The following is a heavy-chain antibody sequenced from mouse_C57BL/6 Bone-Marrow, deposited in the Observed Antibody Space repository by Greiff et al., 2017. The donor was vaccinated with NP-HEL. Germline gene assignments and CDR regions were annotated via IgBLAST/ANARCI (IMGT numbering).Heavy chain of an antibody. CDR1: GYTFTSYW. J-gene: IGHJ2*01. CDR3: ARGSYYSYYFDY. V-gene: IGHV1-69*01. Sequence: VQLQQPGAELVMPGASVKLSCKASGYTFTSYWMHWVKQRPGQGLEWIGEIDPSDSYTNYNQKFKGKSTLTVDKSSSTAYMQLSSLTSEDSAVYYCARGSYYSYYFDYWGQGTTLTVSS. D-gene: IGHD2-12*01. CDR2: IDPSDSYT.